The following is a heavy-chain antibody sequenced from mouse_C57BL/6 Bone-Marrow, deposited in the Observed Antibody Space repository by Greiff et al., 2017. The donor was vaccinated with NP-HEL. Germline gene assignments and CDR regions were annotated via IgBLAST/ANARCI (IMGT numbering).Heavy chain of an antibody. Sequence: VQLQQSGAELVMPGASVKLSCTASGFNIKDDYMHWVKQRPEQGLEWIGWIDPENGDTEYASKFQGKATITADTSSNTAYLQLSSLTSEDTAVYYCTFEGYFDVWGTGTTVTVSS. CDR1: GFNIKDDY. CDR2: IDPENGDT. J-gene: IGHJ1*03. CDR3: TFEGYFDV. V-gene: IGHV14-4*01.